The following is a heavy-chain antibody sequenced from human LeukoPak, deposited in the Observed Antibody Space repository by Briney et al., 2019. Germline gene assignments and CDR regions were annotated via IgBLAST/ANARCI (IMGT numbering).Heavy chain of an antibody. CDR2: ISSSSSYI. CDR1: GFTFSSYS. CDR3: ARVEYCSSTSCPWDY. J-gene: IGHJ4*02. Sequence: GGSLRLSCAASGFTFSSYSMNWVRQAPGKGLEWVSSISSSSSYIYYADSVKGRFTISRDNAKNSLYLQMNSLRAEDTAVYHCARVEYCSSTSCPWDYRGQGTLVTVSS. V-gene: IGHV3-21*01. D-gene: IGHD2-2*01.